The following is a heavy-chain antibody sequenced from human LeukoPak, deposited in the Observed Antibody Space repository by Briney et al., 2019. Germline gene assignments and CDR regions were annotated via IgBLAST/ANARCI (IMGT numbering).Heavy chain of an antibody. CDR2: INPNSGGT. CDR3: ARDIVEYYYDSSGYPRDAFDI. CDR1: GYTFTSYG. D-gene: IGHD3-22*01. V-gene: IGHV1-18*01. Sequence: ASVKVSCKASGYTFTSYGISWVRQAPGQGLEWMGWINPNSGGTNSAQKFQGRVTMTTDTSTSTAYMELRSLRSDDTAVYYCARDIVEYYYDSSGYPRDAFDIWGQGTMVTVSS. J-gene: IGHJ3*02.